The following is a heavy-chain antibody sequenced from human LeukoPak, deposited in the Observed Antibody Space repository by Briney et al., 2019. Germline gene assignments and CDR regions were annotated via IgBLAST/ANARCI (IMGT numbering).Heavy chain of an antibody. CDR2: MNPNSGNT. CDR3: ARDYYGSKSSSFDP. J-gene: IGHJ5*02. Sequence: ASVKVSFTASGYTFTSYDINWVRQATGQGPEWLGWMNPNSGNTGYAQNFQGRVTMTRTTSIDTAYMELSRLRYEDTAVYYCARDYYGSKSSSFDPWGQGTLVTVSS. V-gene: IGHV1-8*01. D-gene: IGHD3-10*01. CDR1: GYTFTSYD.